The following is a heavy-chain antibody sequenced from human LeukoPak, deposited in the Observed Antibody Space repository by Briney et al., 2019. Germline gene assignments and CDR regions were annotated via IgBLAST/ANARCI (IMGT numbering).Heavy chain of an antibody. D-gene: IGHD3-10*01. CDR3: AKWKYGSDFGYFDY. J-gene: IGHJ4*02. CDR1: GFTFSSFA. V-gene: IGHV3-23*01. Sequence: PGGSLRLSCAASGFTFSSFAMSWVRQVPGKGLEWVSGISGNGATTHHADSVKGRFTIARDNPKNTLYLQMNSLRAEDTAVYYCAKWKYGSDFGYFDYWGQGTLVTASS. CDR2: ISGNGATT.